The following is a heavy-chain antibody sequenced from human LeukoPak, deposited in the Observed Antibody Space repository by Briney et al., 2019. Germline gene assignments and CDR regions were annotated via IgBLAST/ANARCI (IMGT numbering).Heavy chain of an antibody. Sequence: ASVKVSCTASGYTFTSYGINWVRQAPGQGLEWMGWISGHNGHTNYVQKMQGRVTMTTDTYTNTAYMELRNLTSDDTAVYYCARGPGIAVAGVFDYWGQGSLVTVSS. V-gene: IGHV1-18*04. J-gene: IGHJ4*02. CDR2: ISGHNGHT. CDR1: GYTFTSYG. CDR3: ARGPGIAVAGVFDY. D-gene: IGHD6-19*01.